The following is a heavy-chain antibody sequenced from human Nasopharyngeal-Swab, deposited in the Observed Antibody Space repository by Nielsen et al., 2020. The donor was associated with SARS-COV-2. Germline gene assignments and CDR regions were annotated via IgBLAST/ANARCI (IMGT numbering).Heavy chain of an antibody. CDR2: INWNGGST. CDR3: AREEAYDGGNDYSYYYYGMDV. D-gene: IGHD2-21*02. V-gene: IGHV3-20*04. J-gene: IGHJ6*02. Sequence: GASVKISCAASGFTFDDCGMSWILQSLGEGLEWDSGINWNGGSTGYADSVKGRFTISRDNAKNSLYLQMNSLRAEDTALYYCAREEAYDGGNDYSYYYYGMDVWGQGTTVTVSS. CDR1: GFTFDDCG.